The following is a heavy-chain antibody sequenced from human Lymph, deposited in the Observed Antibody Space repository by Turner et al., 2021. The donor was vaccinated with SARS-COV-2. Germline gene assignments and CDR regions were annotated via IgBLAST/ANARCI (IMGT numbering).Heavy chain of an antibody. D-gene: IGHD3-22*01. V-gene: IGHV4-39*01. J-gene: IGHJ4*02. CDR1: GGSISSSSSY. CDR3: ARNDRVVVQSFVY. Sequence: QLQLQESGPGLVKPSETLSLTCTVSGGSISSSSSYWGWIRQPPGKGLAWIGNIYYSGSTYYNLSLKSRVTISVDTSKNQFALKLSYVTAADTAVYYCARNDRVVVQSFVYWGQGTLVTVSS. CDR2: IYYSGST.